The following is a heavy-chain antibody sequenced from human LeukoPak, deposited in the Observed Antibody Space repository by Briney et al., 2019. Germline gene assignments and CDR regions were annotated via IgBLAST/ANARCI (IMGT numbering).Heavy chain of an antibody. CDR1: GGSISSYY. V-gene: IGHV4-59*01. J-gene: IGHJ4*02. CDR3: ARGYCSSPNCYASFDY. Sequence: SETLSLTCTVSGGSISSYYWSWIRQPPGKGLEWIGYIYYSGSTNYNPSLKSRVTISVDTSKNQFSLKLSPVTAADTAVYYCARGYCSSPNCYASFDYWGPGTLVTVSS. CDR2: IYYSGST. D-gene: IGHD2-2*01.